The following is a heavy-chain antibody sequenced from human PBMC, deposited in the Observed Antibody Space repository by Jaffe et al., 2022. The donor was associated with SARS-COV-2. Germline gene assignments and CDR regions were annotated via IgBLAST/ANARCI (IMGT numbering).Heavy chain of an antibody. CDR3: AKDRRGDYYYGMDV. CDR2: ISWNSGSI. V-gene: IGHV3-9*01. CDR1: GFTFDDYA. Sequence: EVQLVESGGGLVQPGRSLRLSCAASGFTFDDYAMHWVRQAPGKGLEWVSGISWNSGSIGYADSVKGRFTISRDNAKNSLYLQMNSLRAEDTALYYCAKDRRGDYYYGMDVWGQGTTVTVSS. J-gene: IGHJ6*02.